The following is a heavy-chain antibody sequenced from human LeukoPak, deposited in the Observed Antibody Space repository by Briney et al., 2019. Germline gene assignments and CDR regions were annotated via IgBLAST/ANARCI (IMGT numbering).Heavy chain of an antibody. CDR3: ATHHLRGYSYGFRY. CDR2: IYPGYADT. Sequence: GESLKISCKGSGYRFTSYWIGWVRQMPGKGLEWMGIIYPGYADTRYSPSFQCQVTISADMSISTAYLQWSSLKASDTAMYYCATHHLRGYSYGFRYWGQGTLVTVSS. CDR1: GYRFTSYW. V-gene: IGHV5-51*01. D-gene: IGHD5-18*01. J-gene: IGHJ4*02.